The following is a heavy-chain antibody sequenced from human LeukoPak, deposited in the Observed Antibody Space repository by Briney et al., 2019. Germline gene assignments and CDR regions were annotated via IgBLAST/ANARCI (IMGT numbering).Heavy chain of an antibody. CDR1: GFTFRSYW. CDR3: ARAPTVLVGYCSSSSCQADY. CDR2: IDPSSTYI. V-gene: IGHV3-21*01. Sequence: GGALRLSCAASGFTFRSYWMHWVRQAPGRGLGGVSAIDPSSTYIYYADSVKGRFTISRDNAENSLYLQMTSLRVEDTAVYYCARAPTVLVGYCSSSSCQADYWGQGTLVTVSS. J-gene: IGHJ4*02. D-gene: IGHD2-2*01.